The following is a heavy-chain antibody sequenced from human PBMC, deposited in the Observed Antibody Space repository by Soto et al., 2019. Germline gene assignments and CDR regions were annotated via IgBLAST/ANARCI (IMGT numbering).Heavy chain of an antibody. CDR3: ARPRSSGYAGEFDY. Sequence: SETLSLTCAVYGGSFSGYYWSWIRQPPGKGLEWIGEINHSGSTNYNPSLKSRVTISVDTSKNQFSLMLTSVTAADTAVYYCARPRSSGYAGEFDYWGQGTLVTGSS. D-gene: IGHD3-22*01. CDR2: INHSGST. J-gene: IGHJ4*02. CDR1: GGSFSGYY. V-gene: IGHV4-34*01.